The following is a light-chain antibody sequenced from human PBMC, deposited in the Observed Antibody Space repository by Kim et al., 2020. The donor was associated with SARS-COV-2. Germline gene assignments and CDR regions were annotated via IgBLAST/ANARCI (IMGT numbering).Light chain of an antibody. J-gene: IGLJ1*01. Sequence: PGGTATLTCGSSTGAVTSGHSPTWFQQKPGQAPRTLIYDTNNKQSWTPARFSGSLLGDKGALTLSGAQPDDEAEYYCMLSYSDIYVFGSGTKVTVL. CDR2: DTN. CDR1: TGAVTSGHS. CDR3: MLSYSDIYV. V-gene: IGLV7-46*01.